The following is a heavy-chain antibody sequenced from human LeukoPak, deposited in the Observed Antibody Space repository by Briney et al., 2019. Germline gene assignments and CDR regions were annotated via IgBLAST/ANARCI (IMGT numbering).Heavy chain of an antibody. J-gene: IGHJ4*02. D-gene: IGHD3-22*01. Sequence: SETLSLTCTVSGGSISSYYWSWIRQPPGKGLEWIGYIYYSGSTNYNPSLKSRVTISVDTSKNQFSLKLSSVTAADTAVYYCARTGGYYDSSGYYFYWGQGTLVTVSS. V-gene: IGHV4-59*01. CDR1: GGSISSYY. CDR3: ARTGGYYDSSGYYFY. CDR2: IYYSGST.